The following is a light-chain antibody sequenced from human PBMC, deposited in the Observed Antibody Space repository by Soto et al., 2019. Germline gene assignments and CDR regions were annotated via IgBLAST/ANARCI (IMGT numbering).Light chain of an antibody. Sequence: QSALTQPPSASGTPGQRVTISCSGSSSNIGSNTVNWYQQLPGTAPKLLIYSNNQRPSGVPDRFSGSKSGTSASLAISGLQSEDEADYYCAAGDDSLNGYVFGTGTKATVL. CDR3: AAGDDSLNGYV. V-gene: IGLV1-44*01. CDR2: SNN. CDR1: SSNIGSNT. J-gene: IGLJ1*01.